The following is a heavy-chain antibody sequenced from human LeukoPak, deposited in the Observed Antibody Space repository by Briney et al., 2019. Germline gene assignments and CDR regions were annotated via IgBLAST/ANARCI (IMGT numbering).Heavy chain of an antibody. CDR3: ARILIVVVPAGDY. V-gene: IGHV1-2*02. CDR2: INPNSGGT. J-gene: IGHJ4*02. Sequence: GASVKVSCKASGYTFTGYYMHWVRQAPGQGLEWMGWINPNSGGTNYAQKFQGRVTMTRDTSISTAYMELSRLRSDDTAVYYCARILIVVVPAGDYWGQGTLVTVSS. CDR1: GYTFTGYY. D-gene: IGHD2-2*01.